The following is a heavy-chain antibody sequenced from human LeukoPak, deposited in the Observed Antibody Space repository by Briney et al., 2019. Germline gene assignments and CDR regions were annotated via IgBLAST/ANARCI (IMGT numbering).Heavy chain of an antibody. CDR2: ISGSGGST. CDR3: APLWFGELTVDY. Sequence: GGSLRLSCAASGFTFSSYAMSWVRQAPGKGLEWVSAISGSGGSTYYADSVKGRFTISRDNSKNTLYLQMNSLRAEDTAVYYCAPLWFGELTVDYWGQGTLVTVSS. D-gene: IGHD3-10*01. V-gene: IGHV3-23*01. CDR1: GFTFSSYA. J-gene: IGHJ4*02.